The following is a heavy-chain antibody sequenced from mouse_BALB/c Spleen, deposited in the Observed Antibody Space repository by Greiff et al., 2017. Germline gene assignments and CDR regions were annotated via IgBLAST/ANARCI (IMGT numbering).Heavy chain of an antibody. V-gene: IGHV5-6*01. CDR2: ISSGGSYT. CDR1: GFTFSSYG. CDR3: ARQNYYGSSYVSYAMDD. D-gene: IGHD1-1*01. Sequence: EVQLQQSGGDLVKPGGSLKLSCAASGFTFSSYGMSWVRQTPDKRLGWVATISSGGSYTYYPDSVKGRFTISRDNAKNTLYLQMSSLKSEDTAMYYCARQNYYGSSYVSYAMDDWGQGTSVT. J-gene: IGHJ4*01.